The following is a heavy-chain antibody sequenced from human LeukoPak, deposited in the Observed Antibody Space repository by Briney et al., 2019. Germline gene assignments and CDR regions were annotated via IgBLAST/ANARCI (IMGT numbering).Heavy chain of an antibody. Sequence: GESLKISCKASGYSFTIYWIGWVRQMPGKGLEWMGIIYPGDSDTRYSPSFQGQVTISVGKSISTAYLQWRSLKTSDTAMYYCARHSGYYGSGSYYDPFDYWGQGTLVTVSS. CDR1: GYSFTIYW. J-gene: IGHJ4*02. D-gene: IGHD3-10*01. V-gene: IGHV5-51*01. CDR2: IYPGDSDT. CDR3: ARHSGYYGSGSYYDPFDY.